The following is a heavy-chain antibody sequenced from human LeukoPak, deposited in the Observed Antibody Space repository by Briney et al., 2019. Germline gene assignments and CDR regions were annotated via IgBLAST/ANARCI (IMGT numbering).Heavy chain of an antibody. D-gene: IGHD6-13*01. CDR1: GFTFSSYA. Sequence: PGGSLRLSCAASGFTFSSYAMSWVRQAPGKGLEWVAVISYEGSNIYYADSVKGRFTISRDNSKNMLYLQMNNLRPEGAAVYYCARSQDSASWYYFHHWGQGTLVTISS. J-gene: IGHJ1*01. CDR2: ISYEGSNI. V-gene: IGHV3-30*03. CDR3: ARSQDSASWYYFHH.